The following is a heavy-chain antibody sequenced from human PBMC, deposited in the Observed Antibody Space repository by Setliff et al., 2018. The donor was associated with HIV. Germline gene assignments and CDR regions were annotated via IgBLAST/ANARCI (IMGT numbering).Heavy chain of an antibody. J-gene: IGHJ5*02. Sequence: SETLSLTCTVYGASISNSNSYWGWIRQPPGKRLEWLGSIYSSGSPSYNPSLSSRLTISVDTSKNHVSLRLSSVTAADTAVYYCARGGCSSTSCHRNWFDPWGQGTLVTVSS. V-gene: IGHV4-39*02. CDR2: IYSSGSP. D-gene: IGHD2-2*01. CDR1: GASISNSNSY. CDR3: ARGGCSSTSCHRNWFDP.